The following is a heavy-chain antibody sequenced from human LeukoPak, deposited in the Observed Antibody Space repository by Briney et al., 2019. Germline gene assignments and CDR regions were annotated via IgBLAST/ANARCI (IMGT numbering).Heavy chain of an antibody. D-gene: IGHD6-13*01. V-gene: IGHV4-39*07. CDR1: GDSLYY. J-gene: IGHJ4*02. CDR2: IYYSGST. Sequence: SETLSLTCTVSGDSLYYWGWIRQPPGKGLEWIGSIYYSGSTYYNPSLKSRVTISVDTSKNQFSLKLSSVTAADTAVYYCARKGYSSSWSLAYWGQGTLVTVSS. CDR3: ARKGYSSSWSLAY.